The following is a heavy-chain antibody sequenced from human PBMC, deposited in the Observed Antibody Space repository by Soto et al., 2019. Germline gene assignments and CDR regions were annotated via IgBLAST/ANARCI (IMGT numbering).Heavy chain of an antibody. CDR3: ARVRGTDGWFDP. CDR1: GYTFTSYG. CDR2: ISVYNGNT. D-gene: IGHD1-7*01. V-gene: IGHV1-18*01. Sequence: ASVKVACKASGYTFTSYGISWVRQAPGQGLEWMGWISVYNGNTNYAQKLQGRVTMTTDTSTSTAYMELRSLRSDDTAVYYCARVRGTDGWFDPWGQGTLVTVSS. J-gene: IGHJ5*02.